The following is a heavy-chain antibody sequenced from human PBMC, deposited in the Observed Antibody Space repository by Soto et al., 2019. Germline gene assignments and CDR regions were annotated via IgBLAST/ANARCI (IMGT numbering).Heavy chain of an antibody. CDR3: ARLTSSCVLSPLGMDV. Sequence: GESLKISCKGSGYIFTTYWIAWVRQMPGKGLEWMGIIYPEDSDVKYSPSFQGQVTMSADKASSTAYLQWNSLRASDTAMYYCARLTSSCVLSPLGMDVWGQGTTVTVSS. CDR1: GYIFTTYW. V-gene: IGHV5-51*01. D-gene: IGHD6-19*01. J-gene: IGHJ6*02. CDR2: IYPEDSDV.